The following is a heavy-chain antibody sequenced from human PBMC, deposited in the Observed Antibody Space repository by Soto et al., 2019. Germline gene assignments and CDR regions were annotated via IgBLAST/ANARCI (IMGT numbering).Heavy chain of an antibody. CDR3: ARGGGYYCYGMDV. CDR2: IYYSGST. J-gene: IGHJ6*02. Sequence: SETLSLTCTVSGGSISSYYWSWIRQPPGKGLEWIGYIYYSGSTNYNPSLKSRVTISVDTSKNQFSLMLSSVTAADTAVYYCARGGGYYCYGMDVWGQGTTVTVSS. V-gene: IGHV4-59*01. CDR1: GGSISSYY.